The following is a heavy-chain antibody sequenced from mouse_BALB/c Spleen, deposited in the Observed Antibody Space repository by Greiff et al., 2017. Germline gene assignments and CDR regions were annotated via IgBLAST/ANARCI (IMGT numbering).Heavy chain of an antibody. Sequence: EVKVVESGGGLVQPGGSLKLSCAASGFTFSSYGMSWVRQTPDKRLELVATINSNGGSTYYPDSVKGRFTISRDNAKNTLYLQMSSLKSEDTAMYYCARGHYYGSSYYAMDYWGQGTSVTVSS. CDR2: INSNGGST. J-gene: IGHJ4*01. V-gene: IGHV5-6-3*01. CDR1: GFTFSSYG. CDR3: ARGHYYGSSYYAMDY. D-gene: IGHD1-1*01.